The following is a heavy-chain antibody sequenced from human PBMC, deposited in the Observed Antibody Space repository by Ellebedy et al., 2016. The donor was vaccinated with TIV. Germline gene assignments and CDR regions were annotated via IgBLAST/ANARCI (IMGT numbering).Heavy chain of an antibody. Sequence: PGGSLRLSCAASGFTFSSYSMNRVRQAPGKGLEWVSYISSSSSTIYYADSVKGRFTISRDNAKNSLYLQMNSLRDEDTAVYYCARVIEGQQLVRGSYFQHWGQGTLVTVSA. CDR1: GFTFSSYS. CDR2: ISSSSSTI. D-gene: IGHD6-13*01. V-gene: IGHV3-48*02. J-gene: IGHJ1*01. CDR3: ARVIEGQQLVRGSYFQH.